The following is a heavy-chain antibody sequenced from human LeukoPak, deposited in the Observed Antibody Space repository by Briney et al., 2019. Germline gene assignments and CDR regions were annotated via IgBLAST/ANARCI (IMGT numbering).Heavy chain of an antibody. V-gene: IGHV3-21*01. CDR3: ARDVGDYYDFWSGYSMYYFDY. J-gene: IGHJ4*02. D-gene: IGHD3-3*01. CDR2: ISRSSSYI. CDR1: GFTFSSYS. Sequence: GGSLRLSCAASGFTFSSYSMNWVRQAPGKGLEWVSSISRSSSYIYYADSVKGRFTISRDNAKNSLYLQMNSLRAEDTAVYYCARDVGDYYDFWSGYSMYYFDYWGQGTLVTVSS.